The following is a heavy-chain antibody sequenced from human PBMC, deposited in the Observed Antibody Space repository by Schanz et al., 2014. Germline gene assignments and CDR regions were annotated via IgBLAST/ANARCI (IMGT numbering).Heavy chain of an antibody. CDR3: ARDRGYCSGGSCLAFDY. D-gene: IGHD2-15*01. CDR2: ISYDGSNK. V-gene: IGHV3-30-3*01. Sequence: QVQLVESGGGVVQPGRSLRLSCAAHGFTLSSYAMHWVRQAPGKGLEWVAVISYDGSNKYYADSVKGRFTISRDNSKNTLYLQMNTLRAEDTAVYYCARDRGYCSGGSCLAFDYWGQGTLVTVSS. J-gene: IGHJ4*02. CDR1: GFTLSSYA.